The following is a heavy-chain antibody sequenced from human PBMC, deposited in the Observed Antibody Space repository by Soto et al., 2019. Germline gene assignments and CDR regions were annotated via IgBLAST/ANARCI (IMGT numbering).Heavy chain of an antibody. CDR2: INAGNGNT. J-gene: IGHJ6*02. D-gene: IGHD3-10*01. CDR1: GYTFTSYA. CDR3: AGGSGTVPYYYGMDV. V-gene: IGHV1-3*01. Sequence: ASVKVSCKASGYTFTSYAMHWVRQAPGQRLEWMGWINAGNGNTKYSQKFQGRVTITRDTSASTAYMELSSLRSEDTAVYYCAGGSGTVPYYYGMDVWGQGTTVTVSS.